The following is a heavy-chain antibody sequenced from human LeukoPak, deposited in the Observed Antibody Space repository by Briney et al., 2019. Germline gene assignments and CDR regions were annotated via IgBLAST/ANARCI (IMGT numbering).Heavy chain of an antibody. V-gene: IGHV3-15*01. CDR3: TTGCITMIVVVRDY. D-gene: IGHD3-22*01. J-gene: IGHJ4*02. CDR1: GFTFSNAW. CDR2: IKSETDGGTT. Sequence: GGSLRLSCAASGFTFSNAWMSSVRQAPGGGLEWVGRIKSETDGGTTDYALPVKGRFTISRDDSKNTLYLQMNSLKTEDTAVYYCTTGCITMIVVVRDYWGQGTLVTVSS.